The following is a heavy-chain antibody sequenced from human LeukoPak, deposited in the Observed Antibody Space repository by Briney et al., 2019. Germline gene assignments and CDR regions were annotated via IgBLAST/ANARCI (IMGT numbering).Heavy chain of an antibody. CDR3: ARGGRIAAAGTGYFDY. Sequence: SETLSLTCAVYGGSFSGYYWSWIRQPPGKGLEWIGEINHSGSANYNPSLKSRVTISVDTSKNQFSLKLSSVTAADTAVYYCARGGRIAAAGTGYFDYWGQGALVTVSS. CDR2: INHSGSA. D-gene: IGHD6-13*01. V-gene: IGHV4-34*01. J-gene: IGHJ4*02. CDR1: GGSFSGYY.